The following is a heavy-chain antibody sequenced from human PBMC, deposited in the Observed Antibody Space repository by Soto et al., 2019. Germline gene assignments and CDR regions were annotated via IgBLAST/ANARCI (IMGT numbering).Heavy chain of an antibody. D-gene: IGHD5-12*01. CDR1: GDTFTGYY. CDR2: INPNSGVT. J-gene: IGHJ6*03. CDR3: ARESGGATATLDYYYFYMDV. Sequence: QVQLVQSGAEVKKPGASVTVSCRASGDTFTGYYMHWVRQAPGQGLVWMGWINPNSGVTKYAQKFQGWVTMTRDTSIRTVYMELSRLRSDDTAVYYCARESGGATATLDYYYFYMDVWGTGNTVTVSS. V-gene: IGHV1-2*04.